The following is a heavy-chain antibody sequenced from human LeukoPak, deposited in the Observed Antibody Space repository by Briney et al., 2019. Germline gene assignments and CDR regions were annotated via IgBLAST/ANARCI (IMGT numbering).Heavy chain of an antibody. D-gene: IGHD3-22*01. CDR3: ARVSVYYDSSGYYGHFDY. J-gene: IGHJ4*02. Sequence: ASVTVSCKASGYTFTGYYMHWVRQAPGQGLEWMGIINPSGGSTSYAQKFQGRVTMTRDTSTSTVYMELSSLRSEDTAVYYCARVSVYYDSSGYYGHFDYWGQGTLVTVSS. CDR1: GYTFTGYY. V-gene: IGHV1-46*01. CDR2: INPSGGST.